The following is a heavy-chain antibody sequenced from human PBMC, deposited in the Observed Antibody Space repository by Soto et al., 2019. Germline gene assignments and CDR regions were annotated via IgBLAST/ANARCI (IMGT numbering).Heavy chain of an antibody. CDR1: GYSFTRYG. Sequence: QVQLVQSGAEVKKPGASVKVSCKASGYSFTRYGISWVRQAPGQGLEWMGWISGYNANTNYPENLQGRVTMTTDTSMSTAYMEVRNLISADTAVYYCARIGDVPDYYCGLDVWGQGTTVTVSS. CDR3: ARIGDVPDYYCGLDV. J-gene: IGHJ6*02. CDR2: ISGYNANT. V-gene: IGHV1-18*01. D-gene: IGHD3-16*01.